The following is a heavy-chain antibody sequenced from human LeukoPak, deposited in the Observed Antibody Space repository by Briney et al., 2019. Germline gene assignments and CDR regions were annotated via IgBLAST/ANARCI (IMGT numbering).Heavy chain of an antibody. CDR1: GGSIRSSYYY. D-gene: IGHD1-26*01. V-gene: IGHV4-39*01. J-gene: IGHJ4*02. CDR2: IYDSGST. CDR3: ARVGVGSIDY. Sequence: SETLSLTCTVSGGSIRSSYYYWGWIRQPPGTGLEWIGSIYDSGSTYYNPSLKSRVTISVDTSKNQFSLKLNSVTAADTAVYYCARVGVGSIDYWGQGTLVTVSS.